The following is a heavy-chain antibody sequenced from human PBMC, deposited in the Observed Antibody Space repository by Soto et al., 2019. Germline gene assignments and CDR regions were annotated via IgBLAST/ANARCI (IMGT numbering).Heavy chain of an antibody. CDR2: IWYDGSNK. D-gene: IGHD5-12*01. CDR1: GFTFSSYG. V-gene: IGHV3-33*01. CDR3: ARDRNIEIYDYLDY. J-gene: IGHJ4*02. Sequence: QVQLVESGGGVVQPGRSLRLSCAASGFTFSSYGMHWVRQAPGKGLEWVAVIWYDGSNKYYADSVKGRFTISRDNSKNTLYLQMNSLRAEDTAVYYCARDRNIEIYDYLDYWGQGTLVTVSS.